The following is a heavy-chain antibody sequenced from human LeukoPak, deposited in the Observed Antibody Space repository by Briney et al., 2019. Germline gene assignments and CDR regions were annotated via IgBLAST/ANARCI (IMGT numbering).Heavy chain of an antibody. V-gene: IGHV4-34*01. J-gene: IGHJ4*02. CDR2: INHSGKT. CDR3: ARTVGIVVIPGVQEDAYFDN. D-gene: IGHD2-2*01. CDR1: GVSVSDYY. Sequence: SSETLSLTCAVYGVSVSDYYWSRLRQPPGKGLEGIGEINHSGKTYYNPSLKSRVTVSVDTSKNQFSLKLASVTAADTAVYYCARTVGIVVIPGVQEDAYFDNWGQGTLVTVSS.